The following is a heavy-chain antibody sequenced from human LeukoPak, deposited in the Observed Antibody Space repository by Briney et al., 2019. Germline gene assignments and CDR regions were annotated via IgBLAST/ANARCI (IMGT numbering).Heavy chain of an antibody. CDR1: GGSISSYY. Sequence: SETLSLTCTVSGGSISSYYWSWIRQPPGQGLEWIGYIYYSGSTNYNPSLKSRVTISVDTSKNQFSLKLSSVTAADTAVYYCARDKGYGSYYVFYYWGQGTLVTVSS. CDR2: IYYSGST. J-gene: IGHJ4*02. D-gene: IGHD1-26*01. V-gene: IGHV4-59*01. CDR3: ARDKGYGSYYVFYY.